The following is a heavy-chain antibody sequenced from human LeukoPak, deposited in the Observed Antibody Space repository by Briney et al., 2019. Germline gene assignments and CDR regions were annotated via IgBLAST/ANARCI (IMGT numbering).Heavy chain of an antibody. CDR2: INWNGGST. Sequence: PGGSLRLSCAASGFTFDDYGMSWVRQAPGKGLEWVSGINWNGGSTGYADSVKGRFTISRDNAKNSLYLQMNSLRAGDTALYYCARGGGYGSGSYYKSPFDYWGQGTLVTVSS. D-gene: IGHD3-10*01. J-gene: IGHJ4*02. CDR3: ARGGGYGSGSYYKSPFDY. V-gene: IGHV3-20*04. CDR1: GFTFDDYG.